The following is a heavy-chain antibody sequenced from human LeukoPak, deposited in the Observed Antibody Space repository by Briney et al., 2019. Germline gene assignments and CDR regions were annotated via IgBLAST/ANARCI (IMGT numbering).Heavy chain of an antibody. J-gene: IGHJ3*02. V-gene: IGHV3-64*01. CDR1: GFTFSSYA. CDR3: VRGDTRYCSSTSCKRAFDI. D-gene: IGHD2-2*01. Sequence: GGSLRLSCAASGFTFSSYAMHWVRQAPGKGLEYVSAISSNGGSTYYANSVKGRFTISRDNSKNTLYLQMGSLRAEDMAVYYCVRGDTRYCSSTSCKRAFDIWGQGTMVTVSS. CDR2: ISSNGGST.